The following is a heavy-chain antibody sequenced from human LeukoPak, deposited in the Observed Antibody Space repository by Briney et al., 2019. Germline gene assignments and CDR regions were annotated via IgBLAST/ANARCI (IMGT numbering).Heavy chain of an antibody. J-gene: IGHJ4*02. CDR3: SRGDSSSGY. Sequence: PGGSLRLSCTASRFTFGDYAMSWVRQAPGKGLEWVGLIRSKPNGGTTEYAASVKGRFTISRDESKSIAYLQMNSLKTEDTAVYYCSRGDSSSGYWGQGTLVTVSS. CDR1: RFTFGDYA. CDR2: IRSKPNGGTT. D-gene: IGHD6-6*01. V-gene: IGHV3-49*04.